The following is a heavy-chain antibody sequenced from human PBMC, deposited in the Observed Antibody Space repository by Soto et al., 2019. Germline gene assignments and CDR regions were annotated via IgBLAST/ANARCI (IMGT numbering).Heavy chain of an antibody. Sequence: GGSLRLSCAASGFTFDDYAMHWVRQAPGKGLEWVSGISWNSGSIGYADSVKGRFTISRDNAKNSLYLQMNSLRAEDTALYYCAAVNFDYWGQGTLVTVSS. CDR1: GFTFDDYA. J-gene: IGHJ4*02. CDR2: ISWNSGSI. CDR3: AAVNFDY. V-gene: IGHV3-9*01.